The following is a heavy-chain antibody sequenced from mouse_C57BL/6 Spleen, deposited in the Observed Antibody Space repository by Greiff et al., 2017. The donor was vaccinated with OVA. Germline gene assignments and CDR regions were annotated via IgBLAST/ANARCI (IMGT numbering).Heavy chain of an antibody. Sequence: EVKVVESEGGLVQPGSSMKLSCTASGFTFSDYYMAWVRQVPEKGLEWVANINYDGSSTYYLDSLKSRFIISRDNAKNILYLQMSSLKSEDTATYYCARERYGNPFDYWGQGTTLTVSS. CDR2: INYDGSST. CDR1: GFTFSDYY. CDR3: ARERYGNPFDY. D-gene: IGHD2-10*02. J-gene: IGHJ2*01. V-gene: IGHV5-16*01.